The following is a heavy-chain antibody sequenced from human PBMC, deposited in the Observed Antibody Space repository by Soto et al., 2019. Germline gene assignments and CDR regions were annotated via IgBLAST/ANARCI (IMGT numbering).Heavy chain of an antibody. CDR1: GFTFCDYY. Sequence: PGGPLRLSWAASGFTFCDYYMSWIRQAPGKGLEWVSYIGPSSSYTNYADSVKGRFTISSDNAKNSLYLQMNSLRAEDTAVYYCARVVRLMLYSDYWGQGTLVTVSS. D-gene: IGHD2-8*01. CDR3: ARVVRLMLYSDY. CDR2: IGPSSSYT. J-gene: IGHJ4*02. V-gene: IGHV3-11*06.